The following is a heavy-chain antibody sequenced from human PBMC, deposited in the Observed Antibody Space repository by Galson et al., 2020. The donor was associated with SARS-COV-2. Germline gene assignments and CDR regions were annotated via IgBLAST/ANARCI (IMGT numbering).Heavy chain of an antibody. CDR3: ARVGYYGSGSYYNNADAFDI. CDR1: GGSISSYY. Sequence: SETLSLTCTVSGGSISSYYWSWIRQPAGKGLEWIGRIYTSGSTNYNPSLKSRVTMSVDTSKNQFSLKLSSVTAADTAVYYCARVGYYGSGSYYNNADAFDIWGQGTMVTVSS. J-gene: IGHJ3*02. CDR2: IYTSGST. D-gene: IGHD3-10*01. V-gene: IGHV4-4*07.